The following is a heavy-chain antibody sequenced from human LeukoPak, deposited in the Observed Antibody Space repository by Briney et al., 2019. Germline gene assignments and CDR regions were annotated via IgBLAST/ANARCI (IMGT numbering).Heavy chain of an antibody. Sequence: PAETLSLTCAASGDSFIGYFWTWIRQAPGKGLEWTGAINHSGRTNYNPSLQRRVSISVDTSKNQFSLNVTSVTGADTAVYYCARTSGFFDSSGFYQQNPYYFQYWGQGVLVTVSS. V-gene: IGHV4-34*01. D-gene: IGHD3-22*01. J-gene: IGHJ4*02. CDR1: GDSFIGYF. CDR3: ARTSGFFDSSGFYQQNPYYFQY. CDR2: INHSGRT.